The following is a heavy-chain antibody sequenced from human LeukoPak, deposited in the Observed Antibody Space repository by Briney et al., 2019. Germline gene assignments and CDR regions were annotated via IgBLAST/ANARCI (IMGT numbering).Heavy chain of an antibody. Sequence: PSETLSLXCAVYGGTCSGYYWSWIRQPPGKGLEWSGEINHSGRTNDNPPLKSRVTISVDTSKNQFSLKLSSVTAADTAVYYCARGSSYYDFWSGYYGYPYYYYMDVWGKGTTVTVSS. V-gene: IGHV4-34*01. J-gene: IGHJ6*03. CDR1: GGTCSGYY. CDR2: INHSGRT. CDR3: ARGSSYYDFWSGYYGYPYYYYMDV. D-gene: IGHD3-3*01.